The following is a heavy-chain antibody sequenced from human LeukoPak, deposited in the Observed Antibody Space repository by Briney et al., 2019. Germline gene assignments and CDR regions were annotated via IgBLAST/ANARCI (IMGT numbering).Heavy chain of an antibody. CDR1: GGSISSGGYY. V-gene: IGHV4-31*03. CDR2: IYYGGST. J-gene: IGHJ4*02. CDR3: ARGIAAAGTLDY. Sequence: SETLSLTCTVSGGSISSGGYYWSWIRQHPGKGLEWIGYIYYGGSTYYNPSLKSRVTISVDTSKNQFSLKLSSVTAADTAVYYCARGIAAAGTLDYWGQGTLVTVSS. D-gene: IGHD6-13*01.